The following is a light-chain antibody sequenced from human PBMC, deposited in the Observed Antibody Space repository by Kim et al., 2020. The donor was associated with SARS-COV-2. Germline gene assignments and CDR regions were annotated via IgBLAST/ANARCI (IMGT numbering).Light chain of an antibody. J-gene: IGKJ2*03. CDR1: QSISNY. CDR3: QQSYKPPFS. V-gene: IGKV1-39*01. CDR2: AAS. Sequence: SASVGDRVTITCRASQSISNYLNWYQQEPGKAPKLLIYAASSLQSGVSSRFSGSGSGTDFTLTIGSLQPEDFATYFCQQSYKPPFSFGQGTKLEI.